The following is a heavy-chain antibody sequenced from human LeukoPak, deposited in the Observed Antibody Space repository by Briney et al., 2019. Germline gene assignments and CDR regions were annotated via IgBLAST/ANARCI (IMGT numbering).Heavy chain of an antibody. CDR2: IYYSGIT. V-gene: IGHV4-59*01. D-gene: IGHD6-19*01. J-gene: IGHJ4*02. Sequence: SETLSLTCTVSGVSISSYYWSWIRQPPGKGLDWIGYIYYSGITNYNPSLKSRVTISVDTSKNQFSLKLSSMTAADTAVYYCARGGRWLVTEFDYWGQGTLVTVSS. CDR1: GVSISSYY. CDR3: ARGGRWLVTEFDY.